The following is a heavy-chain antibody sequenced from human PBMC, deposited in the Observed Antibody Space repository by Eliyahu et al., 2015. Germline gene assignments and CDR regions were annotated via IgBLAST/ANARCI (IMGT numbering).Heavy chain of an antibody. CDR1: AFTFSTXW. D-gene: IGHD2-15*01. V-gene: IGHV3-74*01. CDR3: ARDVGMSSDY. CDR2: ISGDGSVT. J-gene: IGHJ4*02. Sequence: EVQLVESGGGLVQPGGSLGLSCAVYAFTFSTXWRHWVRQAPGKGXVWVSCISGDGSVTRYADSVKGRFTVSRDNVRNTLYLQMNSLRGEDTAVYFCARDVGMSSDYWGQGTLVTVSS.